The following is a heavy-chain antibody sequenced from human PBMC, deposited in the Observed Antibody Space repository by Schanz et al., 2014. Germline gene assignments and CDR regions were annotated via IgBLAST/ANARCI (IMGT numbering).Heavy chain of an antibody. CDR1: GYTFTSYG. D-gene: IGHD6-19*01. CDR2: IIPILGIA. Sequence: QVQLVQSGAEVKKPGASVKVSCKASGYTFTSYGINWVRQAPGQGLEWMGRIIPILGIANYARRFQGRVTMTTDPSTSTAYMELRSLRSDDTAVYYCARGGYSSGWYDRDIAHVDYWGQGTLVTVSS. CDR3: ARGGYSSGWYDRDIAHVDY. V-gene: IGHV1-18*01. J-gene: IGHJ4*02.